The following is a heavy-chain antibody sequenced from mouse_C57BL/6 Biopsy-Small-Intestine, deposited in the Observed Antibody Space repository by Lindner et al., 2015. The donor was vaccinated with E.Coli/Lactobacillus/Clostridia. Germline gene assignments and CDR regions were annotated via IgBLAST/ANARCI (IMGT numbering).Heavy chain of an antibody. V-gene: IGHV1S61*01. CDR1: GFTFTTYY. CDR3: AREIFTSPRVYAMDV. Sequence: SVKVSCKASGFTFTTYYIHWVRQAPGQGLEWMGIIDPSRVDSTSYAQKFQGRVAMTRDTSTSTVYMELSGLRSEDTAMYYCAREIFTSPRVYAMDVWGQGTTVTVSS. D-gene: IGHD1-1*02. CDR2: IDPSRVDST. J-gene: IGHJ1*01.